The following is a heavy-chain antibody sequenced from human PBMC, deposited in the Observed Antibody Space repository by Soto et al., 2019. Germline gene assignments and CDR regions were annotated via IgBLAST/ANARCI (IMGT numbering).Heavy chain of an antibody. CDR2: IYISGNT. Sequence: SETLSLTCSVSGGSVSSHYWSWVRQPAGKGLEWIGRIYISGNTKYNPSFKSRVTMSVDTSKNQVSLRLSSVTAADTAVYYCAREPKPYNSGWYFTLSWSQGTQVTVPS. CDR1: GGSVSSHY. CDR3: AREPKPYNSGWYFTLS. V-gene: IGHV4-4*07. J-gene: IGHJ5*02. D-gene: IGHD6-19*01.